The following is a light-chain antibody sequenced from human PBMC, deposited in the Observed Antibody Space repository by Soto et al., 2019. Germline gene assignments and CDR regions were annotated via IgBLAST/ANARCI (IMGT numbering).Light chain of an antibody. CDR2: DDA. J-gene: IGLJ1*01. V-gene: IGLV3-21*02. Sequence: SYELTQPSSLSVAPGQTARIPCGGDNIGTKSVHWYRQRPGQAPVLVVYDDASRPTGTPDRVSGSNSGNTATLTISRVEAGDEADYYCQVLDSDSEHYVFGGGTKVTVL. CDR3: QVLDSDSEHYV. CDR1: NIGTKS.